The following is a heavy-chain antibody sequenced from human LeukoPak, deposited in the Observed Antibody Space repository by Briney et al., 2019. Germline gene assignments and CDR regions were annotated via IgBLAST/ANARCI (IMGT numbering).Heavy chain of an antibody. D-gene: IGHD5-18*01. V-gene: IGHV1-69*05. J-gene: IGHJ6*03. CDR1: GGTFSSYA. CDR2: IIPIFGTA. CDR3: ARAGYFASDYYYYYYMDV. Sequence: SVKVSCKASGGTFSSYAISWVRQAPGQGLEWMGGIIPIFGTANYAQKFQGRVTITTDESTSTAYMELSSLRSEDTAVYYCARAGYFASDYYYYYYMDVWGKGTTVTVSS.